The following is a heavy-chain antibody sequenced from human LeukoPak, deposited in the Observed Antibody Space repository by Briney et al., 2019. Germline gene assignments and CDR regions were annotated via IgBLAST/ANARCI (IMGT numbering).Heavy chain of an antibody. V-gene: IGHV4-39*07. CDR2: IYYTGNS. CDR1: GGSIRSNDHY. CDR3: ARGRLARSPYFDY. D-gene: IGHD6-19*01. J-gene: IGHJ4*02. Sequence: PSETLSLTCDVSGGSIRSNDHYWGWIRQSPGKGLEWIATIYYTGNSHYNPSLKSRVTISVETSKNQFSLNLSSVTAADTAVYYCARGRLARSPYFDYWGQGTLVTVSS.